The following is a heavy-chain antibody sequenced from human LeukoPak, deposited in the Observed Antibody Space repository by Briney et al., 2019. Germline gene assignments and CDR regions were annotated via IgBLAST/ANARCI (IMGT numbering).Heavy chain of an antibody. CDR2: IIPIFGTA. J-gene: IGHJ5*02. Sequence: GASVKVPCKASGGIFSNYAISWVRQAPGQGLEWMGGIIPIFGTANYAQKFQGRVTITADESTSTAYMELSSLRSEDTAVYYCARWGYPDWFDPWGQGTLVTVSS. CDR1: GGIFSNYA. D-gene: IGHD3-16*02. CDR3: ARWGYPDWFDP. V-gene: IGHV1-69*01.